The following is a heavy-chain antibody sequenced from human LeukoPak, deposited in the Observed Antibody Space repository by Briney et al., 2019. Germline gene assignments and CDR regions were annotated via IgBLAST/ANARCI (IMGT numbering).Heavy chain of an antibody. V-gene: IGHV4-31*03. CDR2: IYYSGNT. D-gene: IGHD2-2*01. Sequence: PSETLSLTCSVSGASISSGGNYWSWIRQHPGKGLEWIGYIYYSGNTYYNPSLKCRATISVDASRNQLSLEMTSVTAADSAVYYCARMMYCSLSSCYTQSSFDHWGQGALVTVSS. CDR3: ARMMYCSLSSCYTQSSFDH. J-gene: IGHJ4*02. CDR1: GASISSGGNY.